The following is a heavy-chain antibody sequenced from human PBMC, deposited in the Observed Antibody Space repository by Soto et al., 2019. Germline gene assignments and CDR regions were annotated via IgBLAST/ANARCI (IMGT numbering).Heavy chain of an antibody. CDR3: ARDSCSSTSSTGYCSGGSCYKEPNWCDH. D-gene: IGHD2-15*01. V-gene: IGHV4-4*02. J-gene: IGHJ5*02. Sequence: LSVTCAVSGGSNSSSNWLSWVRQRLCKCLGWVVEIFLSGSTTYNPSLKRRVTISVDRSKNQYSLKLSSGTAADRDVYYCARDSCSSTSSTGYCSGGSCYKEPNWCDHWGLGTLVTVSS. CDR2: IFLSGST. CDR1: GGSNSSSNW.